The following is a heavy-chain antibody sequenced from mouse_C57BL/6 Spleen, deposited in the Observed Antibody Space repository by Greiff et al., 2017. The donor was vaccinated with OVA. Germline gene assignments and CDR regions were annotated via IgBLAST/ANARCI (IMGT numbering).Heavy chain of an antibody. CDR3: TRDGYDYGSSYAY. CDR2: IDPETGGT. J-gene: IGHJ3*01. V-gene: IGHV1-15*01. Sequence: QVQLQQSGAELVRPGASVTLSCKASGYTFTDYAMPWVKQTPVHGLEWFGAIDPETGGTAYNQKFKGKAILTAEKSSSTAYMELRSLTSEDSAVYYCTRDGYDYGSSYAYWGQGTLVTVSA. D-gene: IGHD1-1*01. CDR1: GYTFTDYA.